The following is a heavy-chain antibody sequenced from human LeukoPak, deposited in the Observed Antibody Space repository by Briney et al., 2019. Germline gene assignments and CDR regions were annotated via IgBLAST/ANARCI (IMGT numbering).Heavy chain of an antibody. CDR3: AHSLGSSWTDAFDI. Sequence: SGPTLVKPTQTLTLTCTFSGFSLSTNGVGVGWIRQPPGKALEWLALFYWDDDKRYSPSLKSRLTITKDTSKNQVVLTMTNMDPVDTATYYCAHSLGSSWTDAFDIWGQGTMVTVSS. V-gene: IGHV2-5*02. D-gene: IGHD6-13*01. CDR1: GFSLSTNGVG. J-gene: IGHJ3*02. CDR2: FYWDDDK.